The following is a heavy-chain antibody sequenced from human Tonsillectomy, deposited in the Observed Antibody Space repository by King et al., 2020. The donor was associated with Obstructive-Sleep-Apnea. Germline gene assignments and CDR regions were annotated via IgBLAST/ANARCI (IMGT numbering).Heavy chain of an antibody. V-gene: IGHV3-15*01. Sequence: VQLVESGGGLVKPGGSLRLSCAASGFTFSNAWMSWVRQAPGKGLEWVVRIKSKTDGGTTDYAAPVKGRFTISRDDSKNTLYLQMNSLKTEDTAIYYCTTDLPFGIWGQGTMVTVSS. J-gene: IGHJ3*02. D-gene: IGHD3-10*01. CDR1: GFTFSNAW. CDR3: TTDLPFGI. CDR2: IKSKTDGGTT.